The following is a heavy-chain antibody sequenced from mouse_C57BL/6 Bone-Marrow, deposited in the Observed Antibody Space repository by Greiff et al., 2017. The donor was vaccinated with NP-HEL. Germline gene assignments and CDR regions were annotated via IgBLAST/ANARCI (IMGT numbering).Heavy chain of an antibody. CDR3: TTIVTTNYFDY. Sequence: EVQRVESGGGLVKPGGSLKLSCAASGFTFSSYAMSWVRQTPEKRLEWVATISDGGSYTYYPDNVKGRFTISRDNAKNNLYLQMSHLKSEVTAMYYCTTIVTTNYFDYWGQGTTLTVSS. CDR2: ISDGGSYT. D-gene: IGHD2-5*01. V-gene: IGHV5-4*01. J-gene: IGHJ2*01. CDR1: GFTFSSYA.